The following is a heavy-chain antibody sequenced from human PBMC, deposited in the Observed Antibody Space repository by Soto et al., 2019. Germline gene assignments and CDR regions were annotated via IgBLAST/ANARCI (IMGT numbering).Heavy chain of an antibody. CDR1: GYTFIGYG. D-gene: IGHD1-26*01. CDR3: ARDSGSAAPYYFYYAMDV. Sequence: ASVKVSCKASGYTFIGYGISWVRQAPGQGLEWMGWISGYNGDTRYAQNFQGRVTMTTDASTNTAYMDLRTLRSDDTAVYYCARDSGSAAPYYFYYAMDVWGQGTTVTVSS. CDR2: ISGYNGDT. J-gene: IGHJ6*02. V-gene: IGHV1-18*04.